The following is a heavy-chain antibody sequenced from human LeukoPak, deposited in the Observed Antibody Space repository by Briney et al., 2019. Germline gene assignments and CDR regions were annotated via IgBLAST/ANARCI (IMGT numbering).Heavy chain of an antibody. J-gene: IGHJ4*02. CDR2: ISSSSSYI. Sequence: GGSLRLSCAASGFTFNNYAMNWVRQAPGKGLEWVSSISSSSSYIYYADSVKGRFTISRDNSKNTLYLQMNSLTPEDTAVYYCARDLPAAGAGYLDYWGQGTLVTVSS. CDR1: GFTFNNYA. CDR3: ARDLPAAGAGYLDY. D-gene: IGHD6-13*01. V-gene: IGHV3-21*01.